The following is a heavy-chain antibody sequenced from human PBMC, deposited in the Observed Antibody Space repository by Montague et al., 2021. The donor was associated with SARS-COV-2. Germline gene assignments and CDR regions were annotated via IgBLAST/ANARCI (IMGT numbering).Heavy chain of an antibody. V-gene: IGHV3-23*01. CDR3: AKDLETSGWYTFFFDS. J-gene: IGHJ4*02. Sequence: SRRLSCAGSGFTFDSHAMSWVRQAPGKGLEWVAGISDGGTSTYYADSVKGRLIISRDNSKSTLYLQIHSLRAEDTAVYYCAKDLETSGWYTFFFDSWGQGTLVTVSS. D-gene: IGHD6-19*01. CDR2: ISDGGTST. CDR1: GFTFDSHA.